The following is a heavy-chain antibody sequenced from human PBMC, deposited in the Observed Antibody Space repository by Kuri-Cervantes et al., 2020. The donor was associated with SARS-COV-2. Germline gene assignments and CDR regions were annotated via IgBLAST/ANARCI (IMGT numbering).Heavy chain of an antibody. Sequence: ETLSLTCAASGFTFSSYSMNWVRQAPGKGLEWVSSIGSSSSYIYYADSVKGRFTISRDNAKNSLYLQMNSLRAEDTAVYYCARDAIVLMVYAIKEDAFDIWGQGTMVTVSS. D-gene: IGHD2-8*01. V-gene: IGHV3-21*01. CDR1: GFTFSSYS. CDR3: ARDAIVLMVYAIKEDAFDI. J-gene: IGHJ3*02. CDR2: IGSSSSYI.